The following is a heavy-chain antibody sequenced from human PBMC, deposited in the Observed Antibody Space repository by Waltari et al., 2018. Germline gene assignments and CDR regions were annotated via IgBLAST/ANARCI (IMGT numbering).Heavy chain of an antibody. CDR2: INNDGSST. CDR1: GSTLRRSW. D-gene: IGHD2-15*01. Sequence: EVQLVESGGGLVQPGGSLRLHWPASGSTLRRSWIHWVRQFPGKGLMWVSRINNDGSSTVYADSVKGRFTISRDDAKNTVSLQMNNLSAEDTALYYCARAGLLGAFDVWGQGTMVTVSS. CDR3: ARAGLLGAFDV. J-gene: IGHJ3*01. V-gene: IGHV3-74*03.